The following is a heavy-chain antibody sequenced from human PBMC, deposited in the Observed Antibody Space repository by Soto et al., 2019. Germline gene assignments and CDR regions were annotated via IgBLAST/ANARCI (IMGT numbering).Heavy chain of an antibody. J-gene: IGHJ4*02. Sequence: EVQLVESGGGLVKPGGSLRLSCAASGFTFSNYDMNWVRQAPGKGLEWVASISGSSSYIYYADSVKGRFTISRDNARNSLYLQMNSLRGEDTAVYYCARGLPGESSVNSGRLGYWGQGSLVTVSS. V-gene: IGHV3-21*01. CDR1: GFTFSNYD. D-gene: IGHD3-22*01. CDR2: ISGSSSYI. CDR3: ARGLPGESSVNSGRLGY.